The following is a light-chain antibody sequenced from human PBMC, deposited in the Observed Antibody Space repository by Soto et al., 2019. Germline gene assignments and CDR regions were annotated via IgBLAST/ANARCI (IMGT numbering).Light chain of an antibody. CDR3: QTWGTGIQV. CDR2: LNSDGSH. Sequence: QLVLTQSPSASASLGASVNLTCTLSSGHSSYAIAGHQQQPEKGPRYLMKLNSDGSHSKGDGIPDRFSGSSSGAERYLTISSLQSEDEADYYCQTWGTGIQVFGGGTKLTVL. J-gene: IGLJ2*01. V-gene: IGLV4-69*01. CDR1: SGHSSYA.